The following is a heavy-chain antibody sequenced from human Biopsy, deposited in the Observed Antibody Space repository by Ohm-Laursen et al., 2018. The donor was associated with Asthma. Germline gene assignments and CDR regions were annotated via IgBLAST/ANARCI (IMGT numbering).Heavy chain of an antibody. D-gene: IGHD1-7*01. J-gene: IGHJ4*02. CDR1: GYPFTSYY. V-gene: IGHV1-46*01. CDR3: ARRGITGTTLDY. CDR2: INPSGGST. Sequence: ASVKVSCKASGYPFTSYYMHWVRQAPGQGLEWMGIINPSGGSTSYAQKFQGRVTMTRDTSTSTVYMELSSLRSEDTAVYYCARRGITGTTLDYWGQGTLVTVSS.